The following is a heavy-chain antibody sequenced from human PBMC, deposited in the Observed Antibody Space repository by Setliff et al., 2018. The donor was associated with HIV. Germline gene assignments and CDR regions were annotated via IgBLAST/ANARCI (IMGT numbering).Heavy chain of an antibody. CDR3: ARQPRGRYYQYFDN. D-gene: IGHD1-26*01. V-gene: IGHV7-4-1*02. CDR1: GYTFTRYS. CDR2: LNTNTWNP. J-gene: IGHJ4*02. Sequence: ASVKVSCKASGYTFTRYSMNWVRQAPGQGLEWMGWLNTNTWNPTYAQGFTGRFDFSLDTSLSTAYLEISGLKVEDSAVYYCARQPRGRYYQYFDNWGQGTLVTVSS.